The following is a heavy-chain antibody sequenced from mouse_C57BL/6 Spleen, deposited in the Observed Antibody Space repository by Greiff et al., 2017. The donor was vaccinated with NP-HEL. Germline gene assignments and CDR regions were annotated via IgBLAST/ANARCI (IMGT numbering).Heavy chain of an antibody. D-gene: IGHD2-4*01. CDR3: TRGHYDYDGWFAY. J-gene: IGHJ3*01. Sequence: QVQLQQPGAELVKPGASVKMSCKASGYTFTSYWITWVKQRPGQGLEWIGDIYPGSGSTNYNEKFKSKATLTVDTSSSTAYMQLSSLTSEDSAVYYCTRGHYDYDGWFAYWGKGTLVTVSA. CDR1: GYTFTSYW. CDR2: IYPGSGST. V-gene: IGHV1-55*01.